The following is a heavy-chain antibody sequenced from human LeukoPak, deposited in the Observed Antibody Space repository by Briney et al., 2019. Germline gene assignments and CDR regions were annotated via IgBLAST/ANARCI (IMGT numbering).Heavy chain of an antibody. CDR3: VNSIAVARGTGY. D-gene: IGHD6-19*01. J-gene: IGHJ4*02. V-gene: IGHV3-64D*06. CDR1: GFTFSSYA. CDR2: ISSNGGST. Sequence: PGGSLRLSCSASGFTFSSYAMHWVRQAPGKGLEYVSAISSNGGSTYYADSVKGRFTIPRDNSKNTLYLQMSSLRAEDTAGYYCVNSIAVARGTGYWGQGTLVTVSS.